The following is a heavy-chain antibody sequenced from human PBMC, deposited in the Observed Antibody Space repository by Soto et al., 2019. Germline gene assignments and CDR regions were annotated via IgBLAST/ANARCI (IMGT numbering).Heavy chain of an antibody. V-gene: IGHV3-11*01. CDR3: ARDRGAVVGQYFDY. J-gene: IGHJ4*02. CDR2: ISSSGTTE. CDR1: GFTFSGYY. Sequence: QVQLVESGGGLVKPGGSLRLSCAASGFTFSGYYMSWIRQAPGKGLEWISYISSSGTTENYADSVKGRFTVSRDNAKNSLYLQVNSLRAEETAVYYCARDRGAVVGQYFDYWGQGTLVTVSS. D-gene: IGHD6-19*01.